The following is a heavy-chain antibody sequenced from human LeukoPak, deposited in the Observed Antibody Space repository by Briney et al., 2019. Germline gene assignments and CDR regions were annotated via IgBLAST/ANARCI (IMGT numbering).Heavy chain of an antibody. CDR1: GGSISSYY. V-gene: IGHV4-59*12. D-gene: IGHD3-22*01. J-gene: IGHJ4*02. Sequence: SEALSLTCTVSGGSISSYYWSWIRQPPGKGLEWIGYIYYSGSTNYNPSLKSRVTISVDTSKNQFSLKLSSVTAADTAVYYCARTSPTYYYDSSGYRYWGQGTLVTVSS. CDR3: ARTSPTYYYDSSGYRY. CDR2: IYYSGST.